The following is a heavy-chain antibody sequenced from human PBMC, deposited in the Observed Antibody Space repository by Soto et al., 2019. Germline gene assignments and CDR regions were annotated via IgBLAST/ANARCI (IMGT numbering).Heavy chain of an antibody. CDR1: GGSISSSSYY. V-gene: IGHV4-39*01. Sequence: KTLETLSLTCTVSGGSISSSSYYWGWIRQPPGKGLEWIGSIYYSGSTYYNPSLKSRVTISVDTSKNQFSLKLSSVTAADTAVYYCARGNRAVAVAGLPLGDWFDPWGQGTLVTVSS. CDR2: IYYSGST. D-gene: IGHD6-19*01. CDR3: ARGNRAVAVAGLPLGDWFDP. J-gene: IGHJ5*02.